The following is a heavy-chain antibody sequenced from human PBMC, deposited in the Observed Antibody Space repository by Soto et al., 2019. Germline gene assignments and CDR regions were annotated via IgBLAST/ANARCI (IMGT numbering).Heavy chain of an antibody. Sequence: SETLSLTCTVSGDSIGGSNFYWGWLRQPPGKGLEWIGSIFYSGNTYYNPSLKSRVIMSVDTSKNQLSLRLNSVTAADTAVYYCARTGRIAIFGVVTEFDPWGPGTLVTVS. CDR3: ARTGRIAIFGVVTEFDP. D-gene: IGHD3-3*01. CDR1: GDSIGGSNFY. V-gene: IGHV4-39*01. J-gene: IGHJ5*02. CDR2: IFYSGNT.